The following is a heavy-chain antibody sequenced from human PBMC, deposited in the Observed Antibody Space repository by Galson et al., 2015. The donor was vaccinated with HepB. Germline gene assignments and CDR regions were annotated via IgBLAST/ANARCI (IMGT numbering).Heavy chain of an antibody. V-gene: IGHV3-11*01. J-gene: IGHJ5*02. CDR1: GFIFNDFY. D-gene: IGHD3-10*01. Sequence: SLRLSCAASGFIFNDFYMTWIRQAPGKGLEWVSHISSSGSTDYADSVKGRFTISRDNAKNSLYLQMNSLRVEDTAVYYCARAAGWIDPWGPGTQVTVSS. CDR3: ARAAGWIDP. CDR2: ISSSGST.